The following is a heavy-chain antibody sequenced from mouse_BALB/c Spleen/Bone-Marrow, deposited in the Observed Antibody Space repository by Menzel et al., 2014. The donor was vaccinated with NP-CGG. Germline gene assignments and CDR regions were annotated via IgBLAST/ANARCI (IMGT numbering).Heavy chain of an antibody. CDR1: GFTFTDNY. J-gene: IGHJ3*01. V-gene: IGHV7-3*02. Sequence: EVKVVESGGGLVQPGGSLRLSCATSGFTFTDNYMTWVRQPPGKALEWLGFIRNKANGYTTEYSASVKGRFTISRDNTQSILYLQVNTLRAEDSATYYCARDSDWFAYWGQGTLVTVSA. CDR3: ARDSDWFAY. CDR2: IRNKANGYTT.